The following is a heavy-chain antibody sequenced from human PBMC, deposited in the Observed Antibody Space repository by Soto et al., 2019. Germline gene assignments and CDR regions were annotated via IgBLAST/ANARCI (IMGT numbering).Heavy chain of an antibody. CDR2: IDHSGST. CDR3: ARIGGSGYYYGSYYFDY. Sequence: PSEPLSLTCAVYGGSFSDYYWSWIRQPPGKGLEWIGEIDHSGSTNYNPSLKSRVTISLDTSRNQFSLKLSSVTAADTAVYYCARIGGSGYYYGSYYFDYWGQGTLVTVSS. CDR1: GGSFSDYY. D-gene: IGHD3-22*01. J-gene: IGHJ4*02. V-gene: IGHV4-34*01.